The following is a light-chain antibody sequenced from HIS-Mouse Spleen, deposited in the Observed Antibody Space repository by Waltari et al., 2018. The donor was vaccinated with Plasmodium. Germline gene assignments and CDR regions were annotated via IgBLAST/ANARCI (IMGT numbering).Light chain of an antibody. J-gene: IGLJ2*01. CDR2: SKN. CDR3: AAWDDSLNGVV. Sequence: QSVLTQPPSASGTPGQRVTISCSGRSSNIGSNTVNWYQQLPGTAPKLLIYSKNQRPSGVPDRFSGSKSGTSASLAISGLQSEDEAEYYCAAWDDSLNGVVFGGGTKLTVL. V-gene: IGLV1-44*01. CDR1: SSNIGSNT.